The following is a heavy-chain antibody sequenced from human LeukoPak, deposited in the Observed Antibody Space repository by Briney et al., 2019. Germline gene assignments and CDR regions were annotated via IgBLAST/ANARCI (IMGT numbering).Heavy chain of an antibody. J-gene: IGHJ5*02. CDR1: GYTFTGYY. Sequence: GASVKVSCKASGYTFTGYYMHWVRQAPGQGLEWMGWINPNSGGTNYAQKFQGRVTMTRDTSISTAYMELSRLRSGDTAVYYCARSYCGGDCNWIDPWGQGTLVTVSS. CDR2: INPNSGGT. D-gene: IGHD2-21*02. CDR3: ARSYCGGDCNWIDP. V-gene: IGHV1-2*02.